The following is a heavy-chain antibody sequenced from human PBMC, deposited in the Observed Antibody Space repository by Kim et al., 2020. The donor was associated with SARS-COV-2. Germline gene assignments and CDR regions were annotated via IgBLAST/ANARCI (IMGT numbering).Heavy chain of an antibody. D-gene: IGHD6-19*01. CDR1: GFTFSSYW. CDR2: IKQDGNQK. Sequence: WGSLRLSCAASGFTFSSYWMTWVRQAPGKGLEWVANIKQDGNQKYYVDSVKGRFTISRDNAKNSLYLQMTGLRAEDTAVYYCAREGDLYRSVKEAVDIWG. V-gene: IGHV3-7*01. J-gene: IGHJ3*02. CDR3: AREGDLYRSVKEAVDI.